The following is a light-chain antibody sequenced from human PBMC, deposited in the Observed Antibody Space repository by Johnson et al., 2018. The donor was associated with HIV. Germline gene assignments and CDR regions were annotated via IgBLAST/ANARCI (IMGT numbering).Light chain of an antibody. V-gene: IGLV1-51*02. J-gene: IGLJ1*01. CDR1: SSNIENNF. CDR2: EDN. Sequence: QSILTQPPSVSAAPGQKVTVSCSGSSSNIENNFVSWYQQLPGTAPKLLIYEDNKRPSGIPDRFSGSKSGTSATLGITGLQTGDEADYYCGAWESSLNTYVFGTGTRVTVL. CDR3: GAWESSLNTYV.